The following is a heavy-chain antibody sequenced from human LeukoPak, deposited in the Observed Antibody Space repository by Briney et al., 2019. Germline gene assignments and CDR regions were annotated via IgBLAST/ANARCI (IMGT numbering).Heavy chain of an antibody. J-gene: IGHJ4*02. CDR3: AKMSGVVVAATPDY. Sequence: GGSLRLSCAPSGFSFSNYAMSWVRQAPGKGLEWVSTISGSGGSTYYADSVKGRFTISRDNSKNTLYLQMNSLRAEDTAVYYCAKMSGVVVAATPDYWGQGTLVIVSS. CDR1: GFSFSNYA. D-gene: IGHD2-15*01. V-gene: IGHV3-23*01. CDR2: ISGSGGST.